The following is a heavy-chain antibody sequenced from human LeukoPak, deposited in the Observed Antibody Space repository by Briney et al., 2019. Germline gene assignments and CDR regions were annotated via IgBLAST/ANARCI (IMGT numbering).Heavy chain of an antibody. Sequence: PGGSLRLSCAASGFTFSSYGMHWVRQAPGKGLEWVAVIWYDGSNKYYADSVEGRFTISRDNSKNTLYLQMNSLRAEDTAVYYCAKDHGPGIVGAMDYWGQGTLVTVSS. V-gene: IGHV3-33*06. CDR3: AKDHGPGIVGAMDY. CDR1: GFTFSSYG. J-gene: IGHJ4*02. CDR2: IWYDGSNK. D-gene: IGHD1-26*01.